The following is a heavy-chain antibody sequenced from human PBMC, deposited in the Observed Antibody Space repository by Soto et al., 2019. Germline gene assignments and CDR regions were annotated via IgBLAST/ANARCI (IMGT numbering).Heavy chain of an antibody. J-gene: IGHJ4*02. Sequence: QVQLQESGPGLVKPSETLSLTCTVSGGSISSYYWSWIRQPPGKGLEWIGYIYYSGSTNYNPSLKSRVTIAVDTSKNQFSLQLNSMTAADTAVYYCARHNYGSGSTYFDYWGEATLVTVSS. V-gene: IGHV4-59*08. CDR2: IYYSGST. CDR3: ARHNYGSGSTYFDY. D-gene: IGHD3-10*01. CDR1: GGSISSYY.